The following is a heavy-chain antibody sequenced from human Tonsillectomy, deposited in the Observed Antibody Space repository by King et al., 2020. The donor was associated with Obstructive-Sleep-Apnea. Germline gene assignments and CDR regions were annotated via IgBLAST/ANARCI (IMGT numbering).Heavy chain of an antibody. CDR2: ISDSGSST. V-gene: IGHV3-23*04. D-gene: IGHD3-22*01. CDR3: AKGGDYYDSGSAYFDF. Sequence: DVQLVESGGGLVQPGGSLRLSCAASGFTFRNYAMSWVRQAPGKGLEWVSTISDSGSSTYYADSVKGRFTISRDNSKNTLYLQMGSLRAEDTAVYYCAKGGDYYDSGSAYFDFWGQGNLVTVSS. J-gene: IGHJ4*02. CDR1: GFTFRNYA.